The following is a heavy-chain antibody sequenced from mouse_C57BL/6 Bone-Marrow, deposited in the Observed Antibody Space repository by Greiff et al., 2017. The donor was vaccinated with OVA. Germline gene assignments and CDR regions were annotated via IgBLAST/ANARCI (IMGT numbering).Heavy chain of an antibody. CDR1: GYSITSGYD. CDR3: ARDALRSYAMDY. V-gene: IGHV3-1*01. D-gene: IGHD1-2*01. J-gene: IGHJ4*01. Sequence: EVKLQESGPGMVKPSQSLSLTCTVTGYSITSGYDWHWIRHFPGNKLEWMGYISYSGSTNYNPSLKSRISITHDTSKNHFFLKLNSVTTEDTATYYCARDALRSYAMDYWGQGTSVTVSS. CDR2: ISYSGST.